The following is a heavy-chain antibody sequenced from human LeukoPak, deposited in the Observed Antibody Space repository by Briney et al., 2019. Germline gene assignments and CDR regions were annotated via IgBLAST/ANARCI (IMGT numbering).Heavy chain of an antibody. CDR2: IKPDGGDK. J-gene: IGHJ4*02. CDR1: GFTFSTHW. V-gene: IGHV3-7*01. Sequence: GGSLRLSCAASGFTFSTHWMAWVRQAPGKGLEWVATIKPDGGDKYYVDSVKGRFTISRDNARNSLFLQMNSLRAEDTAVYYCARDRSTVAGIDYWGQGTLVTVSS. CDR3: ARDRSTVAGIDY. D-gene: IGHD6-19*01.